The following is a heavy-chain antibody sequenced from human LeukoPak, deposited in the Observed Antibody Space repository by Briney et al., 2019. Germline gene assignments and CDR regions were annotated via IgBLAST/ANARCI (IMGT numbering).Heavy chain of an antibody. Sequence: SETLSLTCTVSGGSISSYQWSWIRQPPGKGLEWIGYISYSGFTNYNPSLKSRVTISLDASKNQFSLKLTSVTAADTAVYYCAGHHPRNTVDFWGQGTLVTVSS. D-gene: IGHD2/OR15-2a*01. J-gene: IGHJ4*02. V-gene: IGHV4-59*08. CDR2: ISYSGFT. CDR3: AGHHPRNTVDF. CDR1: GGSISSYQ.